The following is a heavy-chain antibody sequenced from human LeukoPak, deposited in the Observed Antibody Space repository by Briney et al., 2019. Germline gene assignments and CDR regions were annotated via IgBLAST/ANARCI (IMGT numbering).Heavy chain of an antibody. CDR3: ARVYSDY. Sequence: GGSLRLPCAASAFTFSSYWMTWVPQAPGKGLEWVANINQDGSDKNYVDSVKGRFTISRDNAKNSLYLQMNSPRAEDTAVYYCARVYSDYWGQGTLVTVSS. J-gene: IGHJ4*02. V-gene: IGHV3-7*05. D-gene: IGHD2-21*01. CDR1: AFTFSSYW. CDR2: INQDGSDK.